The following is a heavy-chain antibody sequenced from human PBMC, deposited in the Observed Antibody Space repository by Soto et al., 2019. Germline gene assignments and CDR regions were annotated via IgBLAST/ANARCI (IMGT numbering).Heavy chain of an antibody. J-gene: IGHJ4*02. Sequence: QVQLVQSGAEVRKPGSSVKVSCKASGGTFSSYAISWERQAPGQGLEWMGGIIPIFGTANYAQKFQGRVTITADESTSTAYMELSSLRSEDTAVYYCARGGVDTAMVTSFDYWGQGTLVTVSS. D-gene: IGHD5-18*01. CDR1: GGTFSSYA. CDR3: ARGGVDTAMVTSFDY. V-gene: IGHV1-69*12. CDR2: IIPIFGTA.